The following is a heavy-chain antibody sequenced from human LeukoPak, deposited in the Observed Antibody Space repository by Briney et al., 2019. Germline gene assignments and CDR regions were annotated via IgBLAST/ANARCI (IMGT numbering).Heavy chain of an antibody. CDR3: AGRLAAAGPFDY. J-gene: IGHJ4*02. V-gene: IGHV3-23*01. Sequence: GGSLSLSCAASGFTFSSYAMSWVRRAPGKGREWVSAISGSGGSTYHADSVKGGFTISRDNSKNTLYLQMNSLRAEDTAVFYFAGRLAAAGPFDYWGQGTLVTVSP. CDR2: ISGSGGST. CDR1: GFTFSSYA. D-gene: IGHD6-13*01.